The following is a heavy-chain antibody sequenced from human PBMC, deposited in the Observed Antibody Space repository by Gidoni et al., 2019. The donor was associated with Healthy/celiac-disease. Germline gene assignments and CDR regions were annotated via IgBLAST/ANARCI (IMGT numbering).Heavy chain of an antibody. CDR2: IYYSGST. J-gene: IGHJ3*02. CDR1: GGSISSGGYY. V-gene: IGHV4-31*03. CDR3: ARDADIVVVPAARGAFDI. Sequence: QVQLQESGPGLVKPSQTLSLTCTVSGGSISSGGYYWSWIRQHPGKGLEWIGYIYYSGSTYYNPSLKSRVTISVDTSKNQFSLKLSSVTAADTAVYYCARDADIVVVPAARGAFDIWGQGTMVTVSS. D-gene: IGHD2-2*01.